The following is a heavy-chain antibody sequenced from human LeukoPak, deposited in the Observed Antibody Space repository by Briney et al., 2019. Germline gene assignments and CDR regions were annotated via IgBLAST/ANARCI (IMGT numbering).Heavy chain of an antibody. D-gene: IGHD3-10*01. V-gene: IGHV1-8*02. CDR3: ARGSLWSGTNWFDP. J-gene: IGHJ5*02. CDR1: GYTFTSYD. CDR2: MNPNSGNT. Sequence: GASVKVSCKASGYTFTSYDINWVRQATGQGIEWMGWMNPNSGNTGNAQTFQGRVTMTRNTSISTAYMALSSLRSEDTAVYYCARGSLWSGTNWFDPWGQGTLVTVSS.